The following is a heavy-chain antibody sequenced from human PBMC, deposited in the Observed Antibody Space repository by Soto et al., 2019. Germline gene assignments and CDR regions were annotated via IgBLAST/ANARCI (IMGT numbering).Heavy chain of an antibody. V-gene: IGHV3-23*01. CDR3: ANTRHNYDFWSGYYKEYYFDY. D-gene: IGHD3-3*01. CDR1: GFTFSSYA. Sequence: GGSLRLSCAASGFTFSSYAMSWVRQAPGKGLEWVSAISGSGGSTYYADSVKGRFTISRDNSKNTLYLQMNSLGAEDTAVYYCANTRHNYDFWSGYYKEYYFDYRGQGTLVTVSS. J-gene: IGHJ4*02. CDR2: ISGSGGST.